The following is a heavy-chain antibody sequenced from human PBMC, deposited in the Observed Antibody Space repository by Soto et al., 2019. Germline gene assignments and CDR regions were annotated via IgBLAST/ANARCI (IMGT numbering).Heavy chain of an antibody. CDR3: ARRYGYSFDY. CDR2: IYYSGST. CDR1: GGSISSYY. J-gene: IGHJ4*02. D-gene: IGHD1-1*01. Sequence: SETLSLTCTVSGGSISSYYWSWIRQPPGKGLEWIGYIYYSGSTNYNPSLKSRVTKSVDTSKNQFSLKLSSVTAADTAVYYCARRYGYSFDYWGQGTLVTVSS. V-gene: IGHV4-59*08.